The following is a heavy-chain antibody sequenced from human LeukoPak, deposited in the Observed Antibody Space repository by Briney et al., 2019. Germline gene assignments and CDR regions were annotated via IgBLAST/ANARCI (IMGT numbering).Heavy chain of an antibody. V-gene: IGHV1-69*01. CDR3: ARGWSFALWDY. CDR2: IIPIFGTA. CDR1: GGTFSSSS. J-gene: IGHJ4*02. Sequence: ASVKVSCKASGGTFSSSSISWVRQAPGQGLEWMGGIIPIFGTANYAQKFQGRVTITADESTSTAYMELSSLRSEDTAVYYCARGWSFALWDYWGQGTLVTVSS. D-gene: IGHD2/OR15-2a*01.